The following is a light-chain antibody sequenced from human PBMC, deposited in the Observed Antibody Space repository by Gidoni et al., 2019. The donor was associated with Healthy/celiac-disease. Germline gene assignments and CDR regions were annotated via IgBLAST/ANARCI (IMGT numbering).Light chain of an antibody. CDR1: QSVLYSSNNQNY. Sequence: EIVMTQSPDSLAVSMGERATINCKSSQSVLYSSNNQNYLAWYQQKPGQPPKLLIYWASTRESGVPDRFSGSGSGTDFTLTISSLQAEDVAVYYCQQYYSTPPTFGGGTKVEIK. V-gene: IGKV4-1*01. J-gene: IGKJ4*01. CDR3: QQYYSTPPT. CDR2: WAS.